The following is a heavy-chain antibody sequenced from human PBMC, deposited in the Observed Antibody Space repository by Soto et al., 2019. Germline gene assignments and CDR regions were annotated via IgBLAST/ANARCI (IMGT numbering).Heavy chain of an antibody. CDR3: TTGLSNGYYNFDY. CDR1: GFTFSNAW. CDR2: IKGESDGGTT. Sequence: PGGSLRLSWTASGFTFSNAWMSWIRQAPGKGLEWIGRIKGESDGGTTDYATPVKGRFSISRDQSKDTLYLHMNSLKTEDTAVYYCTTGLSNGYYNFDYWGQGTPVTVSS. V-gene: IGHV3-15*01. J-gene: IGHJ4*02. D-gene: IGHD3-22*01.